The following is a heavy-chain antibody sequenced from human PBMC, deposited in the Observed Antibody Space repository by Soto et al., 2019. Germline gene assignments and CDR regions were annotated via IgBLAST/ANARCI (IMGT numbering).Heavy chain of an antibody. CDR1: GGTFSSYA. CDR3: ATPGYYDILTGYTYYGLDV. V-gene: IGHV1-69*06. Sequence: QVQLVQSGAEVKKPGSSVKVSCKASGGTFSSYAISWVRQAPGQGLEWMGGIIPIFGTANYAQKFQGRVTINADKSTSTAYMELSSLRSEDTAVYYCATPGYYDILTGYTYYGLDVWGQGTTVTVSS. J-gene: IGHJ6*02. D-gene: IGHD3-9*01. CDR2: IIPIFGTA.